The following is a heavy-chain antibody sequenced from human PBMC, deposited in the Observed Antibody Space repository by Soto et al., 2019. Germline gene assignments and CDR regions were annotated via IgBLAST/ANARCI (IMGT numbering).Heavy chain of an antibody. CDR1: GFTFSSYA. D-gene: IGHD5-18*01. V-gene: IGHV3-23*01. J-gene: IGHJ4*01. Sequence: EVQLLESGGGLVQPGGSLRLSCAASGFTFSSYAMSWVRQAPGKGLEWVSAISGSGGSTYYADSVKGRFTISRDNSKNTLYLLMNRLRGGDTGVYYCERLKRGYCYGRPDYWGQGTLGTVYS. CDR3: ERLKRGYCYGRPDY. CDR2: ISGSGGST.